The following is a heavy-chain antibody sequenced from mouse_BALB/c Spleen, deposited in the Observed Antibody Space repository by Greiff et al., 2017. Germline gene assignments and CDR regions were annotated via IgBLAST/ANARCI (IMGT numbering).Heavy chain of an antibody. CDR2: ISSGGST. Sequence: EVKLVESGGGLVKPGGSLKLSCAASGFTFSSYAMSWVRQTPEKRLEWVASISSGGSTYYPDSVKGRFTISRDNARNILYLQMSSLRSEDTAMYYCARGVYGNYDYAMDYWGQGTSVTVSS. V-gene: IGHV5-6-5*01. D-gene: IGHD2-1*01. CDR3: ARGVYGNYDYAMDY. J-gene: IGHJ4*01. CDR1: GFTFSSYA.